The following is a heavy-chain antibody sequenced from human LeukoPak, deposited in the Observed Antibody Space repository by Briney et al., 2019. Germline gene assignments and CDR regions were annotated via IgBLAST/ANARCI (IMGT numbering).Heavy chain of an antibody. CDR3: AKVRQPSSFYYYYGMDV. J-gene: IGHJ6*02. CDR1: GFTFSSYG. D-gene: IGHD6-13*01. Sequence: PGGSLRLSCAASGFTFSSYGMHWVRQAPGKGLEWVAVISYDGSNKYYADSVKGRFTISRDNSKSTLYLQMNSLRAEDTAVYYCAKVRQPSSFYYYYGMDVWGQGTTVTVSS. CDR2: ISYDGSNK. V-gene: IGHV3-30*18.